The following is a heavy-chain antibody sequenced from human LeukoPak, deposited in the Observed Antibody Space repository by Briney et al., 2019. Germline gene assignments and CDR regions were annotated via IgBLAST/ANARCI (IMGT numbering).Heavy chain of an antibody. Sequence: PSETLSLTCTVSGGSISSNSYYWGWIRQPPGKGLEWIGSIYYSGSTYYNPSLKNRLTISVDTSKNQFSLKLSSVTAADTAVYYCARHIARDYVWGSYRGGAGFDYWGQGTLVTVSS. D-gene: IGHD3-16*02. CDR1: GGSISSNSYY. V-gene: IGHV4-39*01. J-gene: IGHJ4*02. CDR3: ARHIARDYVWGSYRGGAGFDY. CDR2: IYYSGST.